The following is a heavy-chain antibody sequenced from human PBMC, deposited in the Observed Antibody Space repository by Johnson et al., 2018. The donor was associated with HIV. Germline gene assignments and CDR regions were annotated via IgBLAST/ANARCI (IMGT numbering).Heavy chain of an antibody. CDR3: AREIQYFTAFDI. J-gene: IGHJ3*02. V-gene: IGHV3-30*04. CDR1: GFTFSSYA. D-gene: IGHD3-9*01. CDR2: ISYDGSNK. Sequence: HVQLVESGGGVVQPGRSLRLSCAASGFTFSSYAMHWVRQAPGTGLEWVAVISYDGSNKYYADSVKGRFTISRDNSKNTLYLQMDSLRPEDTAVYYCAREIQYFTAFDIWGQGTMVTVSS.